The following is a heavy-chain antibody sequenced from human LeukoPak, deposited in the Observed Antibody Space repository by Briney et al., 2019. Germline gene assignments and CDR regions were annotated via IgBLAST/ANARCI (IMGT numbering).Heavy chain of an antibody. V-gene: IGHV4-38-2*02. CDR2: IYYSGST. CDR3: ARRRSGFNWFDP. D-gene: IGHD5-12*01. Sequence: SETLSLTCTVSGYSISSGYYWGWIRQPPGKGLEWIGSIYYSGSTYYNPSLKSRVTISADTSKNQFSLKLSSVTAADTAVYYCARRRSGFNWFDPWGQGTLVTVSS. CDR1: GYSISSGYY. J-gene: IGHJ5*02.